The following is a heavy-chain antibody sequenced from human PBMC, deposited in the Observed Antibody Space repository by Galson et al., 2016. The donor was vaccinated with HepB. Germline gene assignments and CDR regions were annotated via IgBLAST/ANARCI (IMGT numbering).Heavy chain of an antibody. J-gene: IGHJ4*02. CDR1: GNTFTRYY. CDR2: INPSVDST. Sequence: SVKVSCKASGNTFTRYYMHWVRQAPGQGLEWMGIINPSVDSTGYAQKFQGRVTMTRDTSTSTVYMDLRSLKSDDTAVYYCARASWEFPTNFDFWGQGTLVTVSS. D-gene: IGHD1-26*01. CDR3: ARASWEFPTNFDF. V-gene: IGHV1-46*01.